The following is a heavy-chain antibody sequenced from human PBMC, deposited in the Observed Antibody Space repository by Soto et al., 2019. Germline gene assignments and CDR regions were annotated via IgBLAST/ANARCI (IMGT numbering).Heavy chain of an antibody. CDR3: ARERPDGARLDP. V-gene: IGHV4-30-4*01. J-gene: IGHJ5*02. Sequence: QVQLQESGPGLVKPSQTLSLTCTVSGGSISSGDYYWSWIRQPPGKGLEWIGYIYYSGSTYYSPSLKSRVTISVDTSKNQFSLKLNSVTAADTAVYYCARERPDGARLDPWGQGTLVTVSS. D-gene: IGHD6-6*01. CDR2: IYYSGST. CDR1: GGSISSGDYY.